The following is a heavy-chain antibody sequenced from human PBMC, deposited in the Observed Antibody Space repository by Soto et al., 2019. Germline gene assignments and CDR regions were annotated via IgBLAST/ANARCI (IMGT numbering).Heavy chain of an antibody. D-gene: IGHD5-18*01. CDR1: GYTFTSYA. Sequence: QVQLVQSGAEGKKPGASVKVSCKASGYTFTSYAMHWVRQAPGQRLEWMGWINAGNGNTKYSQKFQGRVTITRDTSASTAYMALSSLRSEDTAVYYCARDPGYSYGYNWGQGTLVTVSS. J-gene: IGHJ4*02. CDR2: INAGNGNT. CDR3: ARDPGYSYGYN. V-gene: IGHV1-3*01.